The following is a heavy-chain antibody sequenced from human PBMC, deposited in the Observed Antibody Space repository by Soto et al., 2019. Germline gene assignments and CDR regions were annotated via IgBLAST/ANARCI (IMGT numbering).Heavy chain of an antibody. Sequence: QVQLVESGGGVVQPGTSLRLSCXGSXXTFXSYXIXXVRQAPGKGLEWVALTSYDGSNNFYGDSVKCRFTISRDNSRNTVELQMDSLRLEDTALYYCARWGTTGGLDVWGQGTLVSVSS. D-gene: IGHD3-16*01. V-gene: IGHV3-33*05. CDR3: ARWGTTGGLDV. CDR1: XXTFXSYX. J-gene: IGHJ4*02. CDR2: TSYDGSNN.